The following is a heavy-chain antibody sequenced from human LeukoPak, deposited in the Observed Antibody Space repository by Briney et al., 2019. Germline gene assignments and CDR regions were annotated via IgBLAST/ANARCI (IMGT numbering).Heavy chain of an antibody. J-gene: IGHJ4*02. CDR1: GYTFTSYA. Sequence: ASVKVSCKASGYTFTSYAIHWVRQAPGQRLEWMGWINAGNGNTKYSQKFQGRVTITRDTSASTAYMELSSLRSEDTAVYYCPTHHPEGGSGYSDQSPFDYWGQGTLVTVSS. D-gene: IGHD3-22*01. CDR2: INAGNGNT. V-gene: IGHV1-3*01. CDR3: PTHHPEGGSGYSDQSPFDY.